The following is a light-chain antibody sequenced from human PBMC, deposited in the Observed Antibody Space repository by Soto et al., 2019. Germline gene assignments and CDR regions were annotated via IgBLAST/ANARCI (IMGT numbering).Light chain of an antibody. V-gene: IGLV2-11*01. Sequence: QSSLIHPPSVSGSPGQSVTISCTGTSSDVGTYDYVSWFQHHPGTVPKPMIYSVTSRPSGVPDRFSDSKSGNPASMTISGLQPGDGADYFCFSYTSSATSVLGTGTKVTVL. CDR2: SVT. CDR3: FSYTSSATSV. J-gene: IGLJ1*01. CDR1: SSDVGTYDY.